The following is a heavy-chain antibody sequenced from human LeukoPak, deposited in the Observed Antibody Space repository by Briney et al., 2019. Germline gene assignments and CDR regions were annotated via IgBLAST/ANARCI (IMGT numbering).Heavy chain of an antibody. Sequence: PGGSLRLSCAASGFTFSSYAMHWVRQAPGKGLEWVAVISYDGSNKYYADSVKGRFTISRDNSKNTLYLQMNSLRAEDTAVCYCAKYLGDSSGYYYVGEDVGYWGQGTLVTVSS. J-gene: IGHJ4*02. CDR1: GFTFSSYA. CDR3: AKYLGDSSGYYYVGEDVGY. CDR2: ISYDGSNK. V-gene: IGHV3-30*04. D-gene: IGHD3-22*01.